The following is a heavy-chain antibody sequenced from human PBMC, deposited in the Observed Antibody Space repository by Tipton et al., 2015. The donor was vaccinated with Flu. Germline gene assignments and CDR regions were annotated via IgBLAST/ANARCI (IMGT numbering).Heavy chain of an antibody. CDR2: IFHTGTT. Sequence: TLSLTCTVSGDSIKSDYYWGWIRQPPGKGLEWIGNIFHTGTTYYNPSLKGRITLSVDRSTNQFSLKVISVTAADTAVYYCARGLRDGYNPHDAFDIWGQGTMVTVSS. J-gene: IGHJ3*02. D-gene: IGHD5-24*01. CDR1: GDSIKSDYY. CDR3: ARGLRDGYNPHDAFDI. V-gene: IGHV4-38-2*02.